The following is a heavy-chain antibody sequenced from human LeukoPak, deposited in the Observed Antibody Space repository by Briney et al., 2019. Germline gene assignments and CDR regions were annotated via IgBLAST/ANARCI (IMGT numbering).Heavy chain of an antibody. V-gene: IGHV4-34*01. CDR3: ARSVVTLYWYFDL. J-gene: IGHJ2*01. D-gene: IGHD4-23*01. Sequence: SETLSLTCAVHGGPFSGYYWSWIRQAPGKGLEWIGEINHSGSTNYNPSLQSRVTISVDTSKNQFSLKLSSVATADTAVYYCARSVVTLYWYFDLWGRGTLVTVSS. CDR1: GGPFSGYY. CDR2: INHSGST.